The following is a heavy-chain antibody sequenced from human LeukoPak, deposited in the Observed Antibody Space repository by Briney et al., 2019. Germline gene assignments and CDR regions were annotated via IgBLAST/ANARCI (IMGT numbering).Heavy chain of an antibody. D-gene: IGHD3-22*01. V-gene: IGHV3-66*02. Sequence: PGGSLRLSCAASGFTVSSNYMSWVRQAPGKGLEWVSVIYSGGSTYYADSVKGRFTISRDNSTNTLYLQMNSLRAEDTAVYYCARDLHGYDAFDIWGQGTMVTISS. CDR1: GFTVSSNY. CDR2: IYSGGST. J-gene: IGHJ3*02. CDR3: ARDLHGYDAFDI.